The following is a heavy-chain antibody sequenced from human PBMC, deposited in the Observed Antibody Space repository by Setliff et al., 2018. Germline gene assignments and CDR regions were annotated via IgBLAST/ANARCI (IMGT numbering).Heavy chain of an antibody. D-gene: IGHD3-3*01. J-gene: IGHJ5*02. CDR1: GFSFSNTW. Sequence: GGSLRLSCAASGFSFSNTWMNWVRQAPGKGLEWVGRIKSKPDGGTTDYAAPVKGRFTISRDNAKNSLYLQMNSLRAEDTAVYYCARDVYDFRTGLADPWGQGTLVTVSS. CDR3: ARDVYDFRTGLADP. CDR2: IKSKPDGGTT. V-gene: IGHV3-15*01.